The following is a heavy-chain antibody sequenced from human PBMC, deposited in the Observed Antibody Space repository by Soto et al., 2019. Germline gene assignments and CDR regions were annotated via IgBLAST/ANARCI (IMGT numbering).Heavy chain of an antibody. CDR3: ARDVPSFYTIFGVSRPGMDV. V-gene: IGHV1-46*02. CDR1: GYTLNTYY. CDR2: IHPSGGGS. Sequence: ASVKVSCKPSGYTLNTYYLHCVRQAPGQGLEWMGIIHPSGGGSTYAQKLQGRLTMTTDTSTSTAYVELRSLRSDDTAVYYCARDVPSFYTIFGVSRPGMDVWGQGTTVTVSS. J-gene: IGHJ6*02. D-gene: IGHD3-3*01.